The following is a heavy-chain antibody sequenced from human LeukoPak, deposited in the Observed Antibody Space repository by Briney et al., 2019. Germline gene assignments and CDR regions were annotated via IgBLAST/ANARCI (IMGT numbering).Heavy chain of an antibody. CDR2: FDPEDGET. V-gene: IGHV1-24*01. D-gene: IGHD5-12*01. CDR3: ATGIPVGVATTYFFYYYGMDV. CDR1: GYTLTELS. J-gene: IGHJ6*02. Sequence: ASVMVSCKVSGYTLTELSMHWVRQAPGKGLEWMGGFDPEDGETIYAQKFQGRVTMTEDTSTDTAYMELSSLRSEDTAVYYCATGIPVGVATTYFFYYYGMDVWGQGTTVTVSS.